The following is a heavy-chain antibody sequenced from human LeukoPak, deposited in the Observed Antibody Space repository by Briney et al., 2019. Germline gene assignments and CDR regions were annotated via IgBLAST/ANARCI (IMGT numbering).Heavy chain of an antibody. CDR1: GFTFSSYD. D-gene: IGHD1-26*01. CDR3: ARGMGATTQSLFDQ. Sequence: SGGSLRLSCAASGFTFSSYDMHWVRQATGKGLEWVSGIGATGDTYYPGSVKGRFTISRENAKNSLYLQMNSLRAGDTAVYYCARGMGATTQSLFDQWGQGTLVTVSS. J-gene: IGHJ4*02. V-gene: IGHV3-13*04. CDR2: IGATGDT.